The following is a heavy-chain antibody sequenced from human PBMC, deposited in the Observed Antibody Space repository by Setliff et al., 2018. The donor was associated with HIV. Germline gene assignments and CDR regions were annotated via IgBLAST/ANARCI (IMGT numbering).Heavy chain of an antibody. J-gene: IGHJ4*02. CDR1: GYTFTKYW. Sequence: PGESLKISCKGSGYTFTKYWIAWVRQMPGKGLEWMGSIQPDDSDTRYSPSFQGQVTISADKSISTAYLQWSSLKASDSAVFYCASGPRRVTTIGYYLDYWGQGTLVTVST. CDR2: IQPDDSDT. V-gene: IGHV5-51*01. CDR3: ASGPRRVTTIGYYLDY. D-gene: IGHD4-17*01.